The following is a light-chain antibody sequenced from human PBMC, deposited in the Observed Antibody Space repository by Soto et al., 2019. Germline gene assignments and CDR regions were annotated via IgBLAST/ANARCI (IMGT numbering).Light chain of an antibody. CDR2: DAS. CDR3: QQRGNWPVT. Sequence: EIVLTQSPATLSLSPGERATLSCRASQSIGNYLGWYQQKPGQAPRLLIYDASSRATGIPARFSGSGSGTDFTLTISSLEPEDFAIYYCQQRGNWPVTFGLGTRLEIK. J-gene: IGKJ5*01. CDR1: QSIGNY. V-gene: IGKV3-11*01.